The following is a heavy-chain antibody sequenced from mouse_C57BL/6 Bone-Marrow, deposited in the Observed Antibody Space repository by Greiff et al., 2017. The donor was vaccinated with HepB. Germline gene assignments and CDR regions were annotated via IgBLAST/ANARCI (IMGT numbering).Heavy chain of an antibody. Sequence: DVQLQESGPELVKPGDSVKISCKASGYSFTGYFMNWVMQSHGKSLEWIGRINPYNGDTFYNQKFKGKATLTVDKSSSTAHMELRSLTSEDSAVYYCARTSYDYDRAWFAYWGQGTLVTVSA. J-gene: IGHJ3*01. CDR3: ARTSYDYDRAWFAY. CDR2: INPYNGDT. D-gene: IGHD2-4*01. V-gene: IGHV1-20*01. CDR1: GYSFTGYF.